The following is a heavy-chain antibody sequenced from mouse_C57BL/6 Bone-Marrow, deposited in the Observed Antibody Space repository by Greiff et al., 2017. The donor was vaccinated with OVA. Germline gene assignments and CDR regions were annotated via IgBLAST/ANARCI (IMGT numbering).Heavy chain of an antibody. J-gene: IGHJ2*01. D-gene: IGHD1-1*01. CDR2: ISSGGSYT. V-gene: IGHV5-6*02. Sequence: EVMLVESGGDLVKPGGSLKLSCAASGFTFSSYGMSWVRQTPDKRLEWVATISSGGSYTYYPDSVKGRFTISRDNAKNTLYLQMSSLKSEDTAMDYCARRDITTVFDYWGQGTTLTVSS. CDR3: ARRDITTVFDY. CDR1: GFTFSSYG.